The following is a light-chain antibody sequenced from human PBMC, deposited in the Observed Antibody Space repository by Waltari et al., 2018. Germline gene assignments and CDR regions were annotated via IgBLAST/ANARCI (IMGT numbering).Light chain of an antibody. Sequence: QSALTQPRSVSGSPGQSVTISCTGTSSDVGGYNYPSWYQQHPGKAPKLMICDVSKRPSGVPDRFSGSKSGNTASLTIAWLQADDEADYYCCSYAGSYTFIFGGGTELTVL. CDR1: SSDVGGYNY. CDR3: CSYAGSYTFI. J-gene: IGLJ2*01. CDR2: DVS. V-gene: IGLV2-11*01.